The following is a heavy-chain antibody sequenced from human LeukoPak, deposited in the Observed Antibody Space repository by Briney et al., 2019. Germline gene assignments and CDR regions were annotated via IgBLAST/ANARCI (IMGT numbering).Heavy chain of an antibody. CDR2: INPSGGST. CDR1: GYTFTSCH. CDR3: ARGDTVVYYFDY. D-gene: IGHD4-23*01. J-gene: IGHJ4*02. V-gene: IGHV1-46*01. Sequence: ASVKVSCKASGYTFTSCHIDWVRQAPGQGLEWMGVINPSGGSTSYAQKFQGRVTMTRDTSTSTVYMELSSLRSEDTAVYYCARGDTVVYYFDYWGQGTLVPVSS.